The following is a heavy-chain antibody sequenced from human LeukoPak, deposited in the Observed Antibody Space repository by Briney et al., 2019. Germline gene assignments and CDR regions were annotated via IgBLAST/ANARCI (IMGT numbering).Heavy chain of an antibody. J-gene: IGHJ4*02. CDR2: IIPIFGTA. V-gene: IGHV1-69*06. D-gene: IGHD2-2*01. CDR3: ARVRYCTSTSCPDFDC. CDR1: GGTFSSYA. Sequence: SVKVSCKASGGTFSSYAISWVRQAPGQGLEWMGGIIPIFGTANYAQKFQGRVTITADKSTSTAYMELSSLRSEDTAVYSCARVRYCTSTSCPDFDCWGQGTLVTVSS.